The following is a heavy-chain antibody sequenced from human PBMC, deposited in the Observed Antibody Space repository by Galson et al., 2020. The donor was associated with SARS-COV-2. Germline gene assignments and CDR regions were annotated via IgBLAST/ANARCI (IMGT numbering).Heavy chain of an antibody. CDR1: GFTFSDYY. CDR3: ARDLYCSGGNCHAYGMDV. V-gene: IGHV3-11*01. D-gene: IGHD2-15*01. Sequence: KIGESLKISCAASGFTFSDYYMSWIRQAPGTGLEWVSYLSNNNSTIYYADSVKGRFTISRDNAKNSLYLQMNSLRVEDTAVYYCARDLYCSGGNCHAYGMDVWGQGTTVTVSS. CDR2: LSNNNSTI. J-gene: IGHJ6*02.